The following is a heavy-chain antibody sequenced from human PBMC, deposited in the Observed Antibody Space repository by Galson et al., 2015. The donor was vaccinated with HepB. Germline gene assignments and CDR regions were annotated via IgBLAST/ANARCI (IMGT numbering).Heavy chain of an antibody. Sequence: TLSLTCTVSGGSISSGSYYWSWIRQPAGKGLEWIGRIYTSGSTNYNPSLKSRVTISVDTSKNQFSLKLSSVTAADTAVYYCARIIEYYYGSGSYYKWSYYFDYWGQGTLVTVSS. J-gene: IGHJ4*02. V-gene: IGHV4-61*02. CDR1: GGSISSGSYY. D-gene: IGHD3-10*01. CDR3: ARIIEYYYGSGSYYKWSYYFDY. CDR2: IYTSGST.